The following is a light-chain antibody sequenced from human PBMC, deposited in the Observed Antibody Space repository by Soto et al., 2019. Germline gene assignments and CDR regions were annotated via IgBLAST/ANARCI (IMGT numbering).Light chain of an antibody. CDR1: QSVSSSH. Sequence: EIVLTQSPGTLSSSPGERATLSCRASQSVSSSHLAWYQQKPGQAPRLLIYGASSSATGITDRFSGSGSGTDFTLTISRLETEDFAVYFCQQYCDSPTYTCGQRIKLE. CDR2: GAS. V-gene: IGKV3-20*01. J-gene: IGKJ2*01. CDR3: QQYCDSPTYT.